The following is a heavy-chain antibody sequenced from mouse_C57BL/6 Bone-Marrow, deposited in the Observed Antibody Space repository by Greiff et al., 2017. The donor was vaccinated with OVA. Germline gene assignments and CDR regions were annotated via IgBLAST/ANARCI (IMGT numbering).Heavy chain of an antibody. V-gene: IGHV2-5*01. D-gene: IGHD1-1*01. CDR2: IWRGGST. CDR3: AKSTYYGSSPSYWYFDV. CDR1: GFSLTSYG. Sequence: QVQLQQSGPGLVQPSQSLSITCTVSGFSLTSYGVHWVRQSPGKGLEWLGVIWRGGSTDYNAAFMSRLSITKDNSKSQVFFKMNSLQADDTAIYYCAKSTYYGSSPSYWYFDVWGTGTTVTVSS. J-gene: IGHJ1*03.